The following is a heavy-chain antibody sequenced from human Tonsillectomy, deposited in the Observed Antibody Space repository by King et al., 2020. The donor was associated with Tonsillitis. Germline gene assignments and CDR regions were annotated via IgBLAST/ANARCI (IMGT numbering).Heavy chain of an antibody. Sequence: VTLQESGPALVKPTQTLTLTCTFSGFSLSTSGMRVSWIRQPPGKALEWLARIDWDDEKFYSTSLRTRLTISRGTSKNQVVLTMTDMDPVDTATYYCARATDLAWFDPWGQGTLVTVSS. V-gene: IGHV2-70*04. D-gene: IGHD3-3*02. CDR1: GFSLSTSGMR. CDR2: IDWDDEK. CDR3: ARATDLAWFDP. J-gene: IGHJ5*02.